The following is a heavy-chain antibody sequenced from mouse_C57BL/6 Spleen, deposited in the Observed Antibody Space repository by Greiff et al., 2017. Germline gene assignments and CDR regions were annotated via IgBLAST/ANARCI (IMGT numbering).Heavy chain of an antibody. CDR3: ARKARDDYDVYYFDY. J-gene: IGHJ2*01. D-gene: IGHD2-4*01. Sequence: QVTLKVSGPGILQPSQTLSLTCSFSGFSLSTFGMGVGWIRQPSGKGLEWLAHIWWDDDKYYNPALKSRLTISKDTSKNQVYLKIANVDTADTATYYCARKARDDYDVYYFDYWSQGTTLTVSS. V-gene: IGHV8-8*01. CDR1: GFSLSTFGMG. CDR2: IWWDDDK.